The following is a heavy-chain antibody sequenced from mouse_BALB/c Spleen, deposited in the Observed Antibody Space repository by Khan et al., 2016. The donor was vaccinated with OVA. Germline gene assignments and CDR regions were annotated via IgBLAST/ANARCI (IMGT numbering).Heavy chain of an antibody. J-gene: IGHJ4*01. CDR1: GFNIKDTY. V-gene: IGHV14-3*02. Sequence: EVQLQESGAELVKPGASVKLSCTASGFNIKDTYMHWVKQRPEQDLVWIGRIDTANGNTKYDPKFQGKATITADTSSNTAYLQLSSLTSEDTAFYYYARIDAWGQGTSVTVSS. CDR2: IDTANGNT. CDR3: ARIDA.